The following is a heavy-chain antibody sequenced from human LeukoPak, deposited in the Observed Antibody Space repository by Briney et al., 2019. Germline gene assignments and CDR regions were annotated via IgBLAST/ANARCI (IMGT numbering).Heavy chain of an antibody. CDR3: ARGRNGPFDY. Sequence: GGSLRLSCTASGFTFSSYSMNWVRQAPGKGLEWVSSISSSSSYIYYADSVKGRFTISRDNAKNSLYLQMDSLRAEDTAMYYCARGRNGPFDYWGQGTLVTVSS. J-gene: IGHJ4*02. V-gene: IGHV3-21*06. CDR2: ISSSSSYI. D-gene: IGHD4-11*01. CDR1: GFTFSSYS.